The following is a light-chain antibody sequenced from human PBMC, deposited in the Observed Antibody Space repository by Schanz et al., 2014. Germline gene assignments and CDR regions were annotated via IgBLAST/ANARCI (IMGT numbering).Light chain of an antibody. CDR1: QSISSN. J-gene: IGKJ2*01. V-gene: IGKV3-15*01. CDR3: QQYHTSPYT. Sequence: EIVMTQSPGTLSVSPGERATLSCSAGQSISSNLAWYQHKTGQAPRLLIYGASTRATGIPGRFSGSGSGTDFTLTISRLEPEDFAVFYCQQYHTSPYTFGQGTKLEIK. CDR2: GAS.